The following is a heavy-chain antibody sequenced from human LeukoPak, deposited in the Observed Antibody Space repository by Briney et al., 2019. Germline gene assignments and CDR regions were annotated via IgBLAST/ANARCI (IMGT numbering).Heavy chain of an antibody. CDR2: ISYDGSNK. CDR3: AREVVVPAAILLYYYYYMDV. CDR1: GFTFSSYA. Sequence: GGSLRLSCAASGFTFSSYAMHWVRQAPGKGLEWVAVISYDGSNKYYADSVKGRFTISRDNSKNTLYLQMNSLRAEDTAVYYCAREVVVPAAILLYYYYYMDVWGKGTTVTVSS. D-gene: IGHD2-2*02. J-gene: IGHJ6*03. V-gene: IGHV3-30*01.